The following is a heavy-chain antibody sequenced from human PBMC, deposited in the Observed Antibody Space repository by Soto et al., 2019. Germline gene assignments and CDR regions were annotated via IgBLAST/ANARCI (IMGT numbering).Heavy chain of an antibody. CDR1: GDTFSSDA. Sequence: QVQLVQSGAEVKKPGSSVKVSCRASGDTFSSDAINWVRQVPGQGLEWMGRIIPLFGTATYAQKFQGRVTMTADGSTNTAYMVLSSLTSEDTDVYYCARNLTLLGGLLIGSDHSLDVWGQGTAVSVSS. D-gene: IGHD3-10*01. CDR2: IIPLFGTA. J-gene: IGHJ6*02. CDR3: ARNLTLLGGLLIGSDHSLDV. V-gene: IGHV1-69*01.